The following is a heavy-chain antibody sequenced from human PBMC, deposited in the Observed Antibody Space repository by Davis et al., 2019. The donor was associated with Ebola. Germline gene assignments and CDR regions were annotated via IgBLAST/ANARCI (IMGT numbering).Heavy chain of an antibody. D-gene: IGHD3-3*01. CDR2: IVVGSGNT. J-gene: IGHJ6*03. Sequence: SVKVSCKASGFTFTSSAVQWVRQARGQRLEWIGWIVVGSGNTNYAQKFQERVTITRDMSTSTAYMELSSLRSEDTAVYYCAADPRPRSGYTYYYYYYMDVWGKGTTVTVSS. V-gene: IGHV1-58*01. CDR3: AADPRPRSGYTYYYYYYMDV. CDR1: GFTFTSSA.